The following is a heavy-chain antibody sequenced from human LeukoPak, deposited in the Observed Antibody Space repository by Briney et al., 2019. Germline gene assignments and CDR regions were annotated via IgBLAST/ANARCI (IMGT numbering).Heavy chain of an antibody. CDR1: GGSLNSYA. D-gene: IGHD3-10*01. V-gene: IGHV1-69*13. J-gene: IGHJ4*02. CDR3: AIRGAGRCYYYLDY. CDR2: IIPIFGTA. Sequence: ASVKVSCMNSGGSLNSYAMCYLRQAPGQGLEWMGAIIPIFGTANYAQKFQGRVTITADESTSTAYMELSSLRSEDTAVYCGAIRGAGRCYYYLDYWGQGTLVTVSS.